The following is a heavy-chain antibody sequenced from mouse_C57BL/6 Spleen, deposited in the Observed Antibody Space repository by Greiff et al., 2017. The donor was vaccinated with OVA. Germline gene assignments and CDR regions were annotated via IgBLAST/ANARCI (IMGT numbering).Heavy chain of an antibody. Sequence: EVQRVESGGDLVKPGGSLKLSCAASGFTFSSYGMSWVRQTPDKRLEWVATISSGGSYTYYPDSVKGRFTISRDNAKNTLYLQMSSLKSEDTAMYYCARHGEGYDVGTWFAYWGQGTLVTVSA. D-gene: IGHD2-2*01. J-gene: IGHJ3*01. CDR2: ISSGGSYT. CDR1: GFTFSSYG. CDR3: ARHGEGYDVGTWFAY. V-gene: IGHV5-6*01.